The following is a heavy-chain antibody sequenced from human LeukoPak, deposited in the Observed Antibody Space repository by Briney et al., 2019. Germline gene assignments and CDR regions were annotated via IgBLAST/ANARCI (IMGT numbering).Heavy chain of an antibody. D-gene: IGHD3-3*01. Sequence: GGSLRLSCADSGFTFSSYAMSWVRQAPGKGLEWVSAISGSGGSTYYADSVKGRFTISRDNSKNTLYLQMNSLRAEDTAVYYCAKESKYITIFGVANYFDYWGQGTLVTVSS. J-gene: IGHJ4*02. V-gene: IGHV3-23*01. CDR3: AKESKYITIFGVANYFDY. CDR2: ISGSGGST. CDR1: GFTFSSYA.